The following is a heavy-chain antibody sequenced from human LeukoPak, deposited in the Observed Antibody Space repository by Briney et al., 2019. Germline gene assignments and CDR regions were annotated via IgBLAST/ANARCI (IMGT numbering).Heavy chain of an antibody. CDR2: IYYRGST. V-gene: IGHV4-39*01. J-gene: IGHJ4*02. D-gene: IGHD6-13*01. Sequence: SETLSLTCTVSGGSISGSSYYWGWIRQPPGKGLEWIGNIYYRGSTYYNPSLKSRVTISVDTSKNQFSLKLSSVTAADTAVYYCARRQLLDYWGQGTLVTVSS. CDR3: ARRQLLDY. CDR1: GGSISGSSYY.